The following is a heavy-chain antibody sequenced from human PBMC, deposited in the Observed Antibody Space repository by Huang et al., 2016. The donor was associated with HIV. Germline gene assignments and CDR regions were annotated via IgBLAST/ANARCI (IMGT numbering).Heavy chain of an antibody. CDR1: GFTFSTYN. Sequence: EVQLMASGGGLVQPGGSLRLSCAASGFTFSTYNMNWVRQSLGKGLEWVSDITSSSGSIYYADSGKGRFTISRDNAKNSLYLQMNSLRAEDTAVYYCARFGSYYYGSGSYLDAFDIWGQGTMVTVSS. CDR3: ARFGSYYYGSGSYLDAFDI. CDR2: ITSSSGSI. D-gene: IGHD3-10*01. V-gene: IGHV3-48*01. J-gene: IGHJ3*02.